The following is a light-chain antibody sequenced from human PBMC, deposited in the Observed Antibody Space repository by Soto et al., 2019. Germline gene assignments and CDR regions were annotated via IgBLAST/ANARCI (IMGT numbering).Light chain of an antibody. Sequence: DIQMTQSPPTLSASVGDRVTISCRASESINNWLAWYQHKPGKAPKLLIYSASSLESGVPARFSGSGSGTEFTLTISRLQPDDFATYYCQQYKSSPWTFGQGTKVEIK. CDR2: SAS. CDR3: QQYKSSPWT. V-gene: IGKV1-5*03. J-gene: IGKJ1*01. CDR1: ESINNW.